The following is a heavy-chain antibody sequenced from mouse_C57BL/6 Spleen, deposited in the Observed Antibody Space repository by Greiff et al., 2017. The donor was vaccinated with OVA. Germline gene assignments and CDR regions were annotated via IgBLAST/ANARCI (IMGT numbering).Heavy chain of an antibody. V-gene: IGHV1-26*01. Sequence: EVQLQQSGPELVKPGASVKISCKASGYTFTDYYMNWVKQSHGKSLEWIGDINPNNGGTSYNQKFKGKATLTVDKSSSTAYMELRSLTSEDSAVYYCARREGWLGGFAYWGQGTLVTVSA. CDR1: GYTFTDYY. J-gene: IGHJ3*01. D-gene: IGHD1-1*02. CDR2: INPNNGGT. CDR3: ARREGWLGGFAY.